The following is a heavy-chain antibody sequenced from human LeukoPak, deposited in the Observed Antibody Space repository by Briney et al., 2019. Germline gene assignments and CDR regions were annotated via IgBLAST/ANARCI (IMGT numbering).Heavy chain of an antibody. J-gene: IGHJ6*03. CDR3: AKPDALVTPNATTNYYPLDV. V-gene: IGHV5-51*01. CDR1: GYRFTSYW. CDR2: IYPGDSDT. Sequence: GESLKISCKGSGYRFTSYWIGWVRQMPGKGLEWMGIIYPGDSDTRYSPSFRGQVTISVDKSISTTYLQWSGLKASDPAIYYCAKPDALVTPNATTNYYPLDVWGKGTTLTVSS. D-gene: IGHD2-21*02.